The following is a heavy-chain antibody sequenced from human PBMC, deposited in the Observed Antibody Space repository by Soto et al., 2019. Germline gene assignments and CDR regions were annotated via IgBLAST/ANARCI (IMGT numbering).Heavy chain of an antibody. J-gene: IGHJ6*02. D-gene: IGHD3-22*01. CDR1: GYTITIYA. CDR2: INTNSGGT. CDR3: AREERPLYDSSGSQDYYYGMDV. Sequence: ASVKASCKASGYTITIYAMHCVRQAPGQGLEWLDWINTNSGGTNYAQKFQGWVTMTRDTSISTAYMELSRLRSDDTAVYYCAREERPLYDSSGSQDYYYGMDVWGQGTTVTVSS. V-gene: IGHV1-2*04.